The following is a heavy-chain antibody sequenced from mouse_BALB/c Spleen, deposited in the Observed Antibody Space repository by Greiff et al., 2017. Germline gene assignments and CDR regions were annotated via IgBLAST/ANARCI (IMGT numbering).Heavy chain of an antibody. Sequence: QVQLQQPGAELVKPGASVKLSCKASGYTFTSYWMHWVKQRPGQGLEWIGEINPSNGRTNYNEKFKGKATFTADTSSNTAYMQLSSLTSEDSAVYYCARTYDGRDWYFDVGRRDHGHRLL. CDR1: GYTFTSYW. J-gene: IGHJ1*01. CDR3: ARTYDGRDWYFDV. V-gene: IGHV1S81*02. CDR2: INPSNGRT. D-gene: IGHD1-1*01.